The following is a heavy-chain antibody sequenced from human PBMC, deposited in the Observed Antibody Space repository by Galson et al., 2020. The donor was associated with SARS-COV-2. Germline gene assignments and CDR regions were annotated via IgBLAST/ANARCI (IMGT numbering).Heavy chain of an antibody. CDR2: ISNGGGNT. CDR1: GFIFSSYD. Sequence: GGSLRLSCAASGFIFSSYDMSWVRQAPGEGLEWVSAISNGGGNTYYADSEKRRFTISRDNFKDTLYVQMNSLSAECTARYYGAKGRRLWRNGMDVWGQGTTVTVSS. V-gene: IGHV3-23*01. D-gene: IGHD3-3*01. CDR3: AKGRRLWRNGMDV. J-gene: IGHJ6*02.